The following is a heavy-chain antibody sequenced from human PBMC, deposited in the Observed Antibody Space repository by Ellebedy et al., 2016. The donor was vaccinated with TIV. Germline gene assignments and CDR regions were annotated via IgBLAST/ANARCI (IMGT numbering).Heavy chain of an antibody. D-gene: IGHD4-17*01. CDR2: IKQDGTEK. V-gene: IGHV3-7*01. J-gene: IGHJ4*02. Sequence: GESLKISCAASGFTFSSYWMSWVRQAPGKGLEWVANIKQDGTEKYYVDSVKGRFTIPRDNAKNSLYLQMNSLRAEDTAVYYCARVTTLATGTGYYFDYWGQGTLVTVSS. CDR3: ARVTTLATGTGYYFDY. CDR1: GFTFSSYW.